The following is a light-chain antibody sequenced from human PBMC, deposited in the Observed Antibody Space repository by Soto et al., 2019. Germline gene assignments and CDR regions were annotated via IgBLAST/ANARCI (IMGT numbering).Light chain of an antibody. V-gene: IGLV2-11*01. Sequence: QSALTQPRSASGSPGQSVTISCTGTSSDVGGYNYVSWYQQHPGKAPKLMIYDVSKRPSGVPDRFSGSKSGNTASLTISGLQAEDQADYYCCSYAGSYTFHVVFGGGTKLTVL. CDR2: DVS. CDR3: CSYAGSYTFHVV. CDR1: SSDVGGYNY. J-gene: IGLJ2*01.